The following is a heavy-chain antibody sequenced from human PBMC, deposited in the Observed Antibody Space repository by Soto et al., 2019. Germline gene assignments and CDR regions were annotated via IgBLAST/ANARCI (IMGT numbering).Heavy chain of an antibody. J-gene: IGHJ4*02. CDR1: GGSISSGGYY. CDR2: IYSSGST. D-gene: IGHD3-22*01. CDR3: ARDGAGSGYFLDY. Sequence: QVQLQESGPGLVKPSQTLSLICTVSGGSISSGGYYWSWIRQHPGKGLEWIGYIYSSGSTYYNPSLKSRVSISLDTSKNHFSLNLSSVTAADTAVYYCARDGAGSGYFLDYWGQGTLVTVSS. V-gene: IGHV4-31*03.